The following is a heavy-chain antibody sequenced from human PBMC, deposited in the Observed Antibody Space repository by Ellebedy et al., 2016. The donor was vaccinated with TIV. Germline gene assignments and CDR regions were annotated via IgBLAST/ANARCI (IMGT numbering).Heavy chain of an antibody. CDR1: GFTFDDYM. CDR3: AKDIGAGTYFDY. Sequence: GGSLRLXCAASGFTFDDYMMHWVRQAPGKGLEWVSLIVWDGSYTNYADSVKGRFTISRDNSKNSLYLQMKSLRTEDTALYYCAKDIGAGTYFDYWGQGTLVTVSS. J-gene: IGHJ4*02. CDR2: IVWDGSYT. D-gene: IGHD6-19*01. V-gene: IGHV3-43*01.